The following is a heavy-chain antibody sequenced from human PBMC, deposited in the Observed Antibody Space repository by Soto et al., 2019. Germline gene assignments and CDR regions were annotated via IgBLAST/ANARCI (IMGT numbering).Heavy chain of an antibody. CDR1: GGTFSSYA. Sequence: RASVKVSCKASGGTFSSYAISWVRQAPGQGLEWMGGIIPIFGTANYAQKFQGRVTITADESTSTAYMELSSLRSEDTAVYYCARVMGASSRRYYYGMDVWGQGTTVTVSS. J-gene: IGHJ6*02. CDR2: IIPIFGTA. CDR3: ARVMGASSRRYYYGMDV. V-gene: IGHV1-69*13. D-gene: IGHD1-26*01.